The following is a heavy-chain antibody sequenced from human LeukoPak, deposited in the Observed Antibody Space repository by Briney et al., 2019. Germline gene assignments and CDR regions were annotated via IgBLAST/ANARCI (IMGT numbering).Heavy chain of an antibody. V-gene: IGHV3-7*01. D-gene: IGHD6-6*01. CDR2: IKQEGSEK. CDR1: GFTFSSHW. J-gene: IGHJ4*02. Sequence: PGGSLRLSCAASGFTFSSHWMSWVRQAPGKGLAWVASIKQEGSEKYYVDSVKGRFTVSRDNAKNSLYLQMNSLRAEDTAVYYCARLIADRTIYDYWGQGTLVTVSS. CDR3: ARLIADRTIYDY.